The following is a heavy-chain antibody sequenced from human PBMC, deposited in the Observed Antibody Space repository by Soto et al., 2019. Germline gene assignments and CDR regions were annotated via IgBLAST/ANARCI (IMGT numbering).Heavy chain of an antibody. CDR2: IIPIFGTT. Sequence: QVQLVQSGAEVKKPGSSVKVSCKASGGTFSSYPLSWVRQAPGQGLEWMGGIIPIFGTTKYAQKFQGRVTIIADESTTTAYMELTSLTFDDTAVYFCARGTVTSGRWFGPWGQGTLVSVSS. D-gene: IGHD4-17*01. CDR3: ARGTVTSGRWFGP. V-gene: IGHV1-69*01. CDR1: GGTFSSYP. J-gene: IGHJ5*02.